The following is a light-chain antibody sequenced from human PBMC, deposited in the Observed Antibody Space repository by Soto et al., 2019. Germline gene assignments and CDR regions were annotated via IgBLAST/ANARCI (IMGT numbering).Light chain of an antibody. CDR1: QRVSSY. J-gene: IGKJ4*01. CDR2: GAS. V-gene: IGKV3-20*01. Sequence: EIVLTKSPATLSLSPGERATLSCRASQRVSSYLAWYQQKPCQAPWLLIFGASSRASGIPERFSGSGSGTDFTLTISRLQPEDFAVYYCAHYGYAPLTFGGGTKVDI. CDR3: AHYGYAPLT.